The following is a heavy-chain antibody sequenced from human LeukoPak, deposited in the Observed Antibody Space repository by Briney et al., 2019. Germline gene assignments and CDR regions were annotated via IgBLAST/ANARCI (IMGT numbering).Heavy chain of an antibody. CDR3: ARPGGRNHGGNSVAFDI. V-gene: IGHV4-59*08. D-gene: IGHD4-23*01. Sequence: SETLSLTCTVSGGSISGYYWNWIRQPPGKGLEWIGFIYNAGNTNYNPSLKSRVTISADPTKNQVSLNLSSVTAADTAVYYCARPGGRNHGGNSVAFDIWGQGTMVTVSS. CDR1: GGSISGYY. CDR2: IYNAGNT. J-gene: IGHJ3*02.